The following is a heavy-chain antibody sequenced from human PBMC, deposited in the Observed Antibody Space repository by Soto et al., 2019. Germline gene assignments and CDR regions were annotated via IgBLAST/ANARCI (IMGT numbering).Heavy chain of an antibody. D-gene: IGHD3-22*01. V-gene: IGHV4-59*01. CDR2: IYYSGST. CDR3: ARTLYDSSGYYLYYFDY. CDR1: GGSISSYY. J-gene: IGHJ4*02. Sequence: SETLSLTCTVSGGSISSYYWSWIRQPPGKGLEWIGNIYYSGSTNYNPSLKSRVTISVDTSKNQFSLKLSSVTAADTAVYYCARTLYDSSGYYLYYFDYWGQGTLVTVSS.